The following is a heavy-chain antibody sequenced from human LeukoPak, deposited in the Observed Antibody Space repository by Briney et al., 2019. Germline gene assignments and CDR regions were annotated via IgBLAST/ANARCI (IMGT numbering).Heavy chain of an antibody. V-gene: IGHV4-39*07. CDR1: GGSISSSNYY. CDR3: ARVGIAAAHLRYYFDY. D-gene: IGHD6-13*01. J-gene: IGHJ4*02. Sequence: SETLSLTCTVSGGSISSSNYYWGWIRQAPGEGLEWLGSIYYSGSTNYNPSLKSRVTISVDTSKNQFSLKLSSVTAADTAVYYCARVGIAAAHLRYYFDYWGQGTLVTVSS. CDR2: IYYSGST.